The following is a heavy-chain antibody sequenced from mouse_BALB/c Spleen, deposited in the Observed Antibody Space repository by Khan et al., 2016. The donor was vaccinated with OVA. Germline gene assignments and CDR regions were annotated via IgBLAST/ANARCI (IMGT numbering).Heavy chain of an antibody. V-gene: IGHV3-2*02. J-gene: IGHJ4*01. D-gene: IGHD1-1*01. CDR3: ARVNYYGYAMDY. Sequence: EVQLVESGPGLVKPSQSLSLTCTVTGYSITSNYAWNWIRQLPGNKLEWMGYISYSGSTSYNPSLKSRISITRDTSKNQSFLQLNSVTTEDAATYYCARVNYYGYAMDYWGQGTSVTVSS. CDR1: GYSITSNYA. CDR2: ISYSGST.